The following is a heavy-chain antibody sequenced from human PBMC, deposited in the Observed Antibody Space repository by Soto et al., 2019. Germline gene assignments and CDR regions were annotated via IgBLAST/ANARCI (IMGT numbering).Heavy chain of an antibody. CDR3: ARAGLAAAGTRIWNWFDP. J-gene: IGHJ5*02. CDR2: INPSGGST. V-gene: IGHV1-46*01. Sequence: ASVKVSCKASGYTFTSYYMHWVRQAPGQGLEWMGIINPSGGSTSYAQKFQGRVTMTRDTSTSTVYMELSSLRSEDTAVYYCARAGLAAAGTRIWNWFDPWGQGTLVTVSS. CDR1: GYTFTSYY. D-gene: IGHD6-13*01.